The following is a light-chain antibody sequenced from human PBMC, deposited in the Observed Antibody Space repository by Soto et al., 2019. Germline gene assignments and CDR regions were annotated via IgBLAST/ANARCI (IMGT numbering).Light chain of an antibody. V-gene: IGLV1-40*01. CDR1: SSNIGAGYD. J-gene: IGLJ3*02. Sequence: QSVLTQPPSVSGAPGQRVTISCTGSSSNIGAGYDVHWYQQLPGTAPKLLIYGNSNRPSGVPDRFSGSKSGTSASLAITGLQAEYEADYYFQSYVYLLSGWGIDGGTKRTGL. CDR3: QSYVYLLSGWG. CDR2: GNS.